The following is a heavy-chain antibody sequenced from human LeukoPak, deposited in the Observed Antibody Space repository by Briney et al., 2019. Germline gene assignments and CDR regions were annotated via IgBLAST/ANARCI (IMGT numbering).Heavy chain of an antibody. V-gene: IGHV3-15*01. D-gene: IGHD3-3*01. Sequence: GGSLRLSCAASGFTFSTAWKIWVRQAPGKGLEWVGRIKRETDGGTTDYAAPVQGRFTISRDDSKNTLYLQMNSLNTEDTAVYYCNTDVTISGVVRDYWGQGTLVTVSS. CDR3: NTDVTISGVVRDY. CDR1: GFTFSTAW. J-gene: IGHJ4*02. CDR2: IKRETDGGTT.